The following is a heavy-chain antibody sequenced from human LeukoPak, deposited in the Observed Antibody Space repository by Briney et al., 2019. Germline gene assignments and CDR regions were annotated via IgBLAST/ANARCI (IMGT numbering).Heavy chain of an antibody. V-gene: IGHV1-8*01. CDR1: GYTFTSYD. D-gene: IGHD2-2*03. J-gene: IGHJ5*02. Sequence: ASVKVSCKASGYTFTSYDINWVRQATGQGLEWMGWMNPNSGNTGYAQKFQGRVTMTSNTSISTAYMELSSLRSEDTAVYYCARGRGYCSSTSCYRFDPWGQGTLVTVSS. CDR2: MNPNSGNT. CDR3: ARGRGYCSSTSCYRFDP.